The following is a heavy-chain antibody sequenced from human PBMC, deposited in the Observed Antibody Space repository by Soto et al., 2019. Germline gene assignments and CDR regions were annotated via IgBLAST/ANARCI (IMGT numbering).Heavy chain of an antibody. CDR1: SDSINTNY. V-gene: IGHV4-59*01. Sequence: SETLSLTCTVSSDSINTNYWNWIRQSPDKGLEWIGYIHYTGSTDQNPSLRSRVIISIDTPKNQFSLTLTSVTAAGTAVYFCARGRAVSKSFYFDSWGQGMLVTVSS. CDR3: ARGRAVSKSFYFDS. J-gene: IGHJ4*02. D-gene: IGHD6-19*01. CDR2: IHYTGST.